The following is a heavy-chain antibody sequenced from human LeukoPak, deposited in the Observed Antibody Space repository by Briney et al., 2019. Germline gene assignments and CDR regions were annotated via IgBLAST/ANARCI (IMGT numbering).Heavy chain of an antibody. V-gene: IGHV3-66*01. D-gene: IGHD6-19*01. Sequence: ASVKVSCKASGGTFSSYAISWVRQAPGKGLEWVSVIYSGGSTYYADSVKGRFTISRDNSKSTLYLQMNSLRAEDTAVYYCARDLGLAVAGIVHFDYWGQGTLVTVSS. CDR2: IYSGGST. J-gene: IGHJ4*02. CDR1: GGTFSSYA. CDR3: ARDLGLAVAGIVHFDY.